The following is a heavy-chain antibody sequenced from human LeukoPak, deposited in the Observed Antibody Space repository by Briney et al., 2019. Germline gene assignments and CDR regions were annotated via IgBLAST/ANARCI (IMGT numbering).Heavy chain of an antibody. CDR1: GFTFSNNE. D-gene: IGHD3-22*01. CDR3: ATEGSRSGFFD. Sequence: PPGGSLRLSCAASGFTFSNNEMNWVRQAPGKGLEWLSYISRSGSTKDYADSVKGRFTVSRDNAKNSLFLQMNSLRVEDTAVYYCATEGSRSGFFDWGQRTLVTVSS. J-gene: IGHJ4*02. CDR2: ISRSGSTK. V-gene: IGHV3-48*03.